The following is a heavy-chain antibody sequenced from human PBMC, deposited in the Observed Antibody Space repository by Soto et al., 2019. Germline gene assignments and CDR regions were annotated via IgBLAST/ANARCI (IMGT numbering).Heavy chain of an antibody. V-gene: IGHV3-30-3*01. CDR1: GFTFSSYA. CDR2: ISYDGSNK. CDR3: ARDMIGLIPKASYYYYGMDV. J-gene: IGHJ6*02. Sequence: GGSLRLSCAASGFTFSSYAMHWVRQAPGKGLEWVAVISYDGSNKYYADSVKGRFTISRDNSKNTLYLQMNSLRAEDTAVYYCARDMIGLIPKASYYYYGMDVWGQGTTVTVSS. D-gene: IGHD3-22*01.